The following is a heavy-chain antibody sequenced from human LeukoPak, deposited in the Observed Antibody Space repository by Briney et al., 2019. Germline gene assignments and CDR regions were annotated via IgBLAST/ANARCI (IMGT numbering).Heavy chain of an antibody. V-gene: IGHV4-39*07. D-gene: IGHD3-22*01. CDR1: GGSISSSSYY. CDR3: ASNSYYYDSSGHPS. CDR2: IYYSGST. Sequence: SETLSLTCTVSGGSISSSSYYWGWIRQPPGKGLEWIGSIYYSGSTYYNPSLKSRVTISVDTSKNQFSLKLSSVTAADTAVYYCASNSYYYDSSGHPSWGQGTLVTVSS. J-gene: IGHJ5*02.